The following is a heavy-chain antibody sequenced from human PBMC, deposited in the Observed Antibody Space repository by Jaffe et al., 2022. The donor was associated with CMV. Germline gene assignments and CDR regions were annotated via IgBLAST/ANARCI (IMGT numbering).Heavy chain of an antibody. Sequence: QVQLQESGPGLVKPSETLSLTCTVSGGSISSYYWSWIRQPPGKGLEWIGYIYYSGSTNYNPSLKSRVTISVDTSKNQFSLKLSSVTAADTAVYYCARGGEGLRYFDWPIGYYYYYGMDVWGQGTTVTVSS. CDR2: IYYSGST. V-gene: IGHV4-59*01. J-gene: IGHJ6*02. D-gene: IGHD3-9*01. CDR1: GGSISSYY. CDR3: ARGGEGLRYFDWPIGYYYYYGMDV.